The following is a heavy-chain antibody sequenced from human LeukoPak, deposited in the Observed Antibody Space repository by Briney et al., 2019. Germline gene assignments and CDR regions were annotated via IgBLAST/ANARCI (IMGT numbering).Heavy chain of an antibody. Sequence: GGSLRLSCETAGFAFSSYVMHWVRRTPGKGLVWVSRISHDGFISYADSVKGRFTISRDNAKNTLILQMNSLRAEDTAVYYCARDWVYKIDYWGRGTLVTVSS. V-gene: IGHV3-74*01. CDR3: ARDWVYKIDY. CDR2: ISHDGFI. J-gene: IGHJ4*02. CDR1: GFAFSSYV. D-gene: IGHD5-24*01.